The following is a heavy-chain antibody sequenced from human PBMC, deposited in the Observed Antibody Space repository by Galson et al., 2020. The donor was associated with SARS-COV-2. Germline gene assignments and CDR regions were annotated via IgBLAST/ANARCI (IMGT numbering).Heavy chain of an antibody. CDR3: ARHIVFGTVFGELKNGMDV. J-gene: IGHJ6*02. V-gene: IGHV1-18*01. Sequence: ASVKVSCKASGYTFSSYGISWVRQAPGQGLEWMGWISTSKGNTNYAQRFQGRVTMTTDTSTSTAYMELRSLRPDDTAVYYCARHIVFGTVFGELKNGMDVWGQGTAVTVSS. D-gene: IGHD3-10*02. CDR1: GYTFSSYG. CDR2: ISTSKGNT.